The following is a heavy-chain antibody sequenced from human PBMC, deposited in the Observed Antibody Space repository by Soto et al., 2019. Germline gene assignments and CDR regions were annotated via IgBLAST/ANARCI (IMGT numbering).Heavy chain of an antibody. V-gene: IGHV3-23*01. CDR1: GFTFSSYA. CDR3: AKGPTIFGVVISYSFYYGLDV. Sequence: GESLKISCAASGFTFSSYAMSWVRQAPGKGLEWVSAISGSGGSTYYADSVKGRFTISRDNSKNTLYLQMNSLRAEDTAVYHCAKGPTIFGVVISYSFYYGLDVWGHGTTVTVSS. D-gene: IGHD3-3*01. CDR2: ISGSGGST. J-gene: IGHJ6*02.